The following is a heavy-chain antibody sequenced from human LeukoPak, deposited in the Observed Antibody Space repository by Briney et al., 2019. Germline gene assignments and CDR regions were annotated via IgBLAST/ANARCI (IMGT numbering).Heavy chain of an antibody. CDR3: ARRAVSGTYSNSYPFDY. V-gene: IGHV5-51*01. D-gene: IGHD1-26*01. Sequence: GESLKISCKASAYSFTTYWIGWVRQMPGKGLEWIGIIYPGDSDTRYSPSFQGHVTISVDNSISTAYLQWSSLKASDTGIYYCARRAVSGTYSNSYPFDYWAQGTLVTVSS. CDR2: IYPGDSDT. CDR1: AYSFTTYW. J-gene: IGHJ4*02.